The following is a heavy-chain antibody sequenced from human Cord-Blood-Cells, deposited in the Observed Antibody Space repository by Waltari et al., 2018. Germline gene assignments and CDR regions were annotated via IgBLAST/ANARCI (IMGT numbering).Heavy chain of an antibody. V-gene: IGHV3-21*01. J-gene: IGHJ3*02. D-gene: IGHD6-6*01. CDR1: GFTFSSYS. Sequence: EVQLVESGGGLVKPGGSLRLSCAASGFTFSSYSMNWVRQATGKGVEWVASMNSGGYSYYANSGKGRFTISRDSAKNSLYLQMNCLRAEDTAVYYCARVKSSSSFAFDIWGQGTMVTVSS. CDR2: MNSGGYS. CDR3: ARVKSSSSFAFDI.